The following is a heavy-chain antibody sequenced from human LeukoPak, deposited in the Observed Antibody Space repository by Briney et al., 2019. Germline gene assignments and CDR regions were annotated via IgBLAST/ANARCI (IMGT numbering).Heavy chain of an antibody. D-gene: IGHD3-22*01. CDR1: AGSISSSSYY. J-gene: IGHJ2*01. Sequence: SSETLSLTCTVSAGSISSSSYYWGWLRQPPGKGLEWIGSIYYSGSTYYNPSLESRVTIYVDTTKNQFSLKLSSVTAADTAVYYYARHVSYSSGYYAPQDWYFDLWGRGTLVTVSS. V-gene: IGHV4-39*01. CDR2: IYYSGST. CDR3: ARHVSYSSGYYAPQDWYFDL.